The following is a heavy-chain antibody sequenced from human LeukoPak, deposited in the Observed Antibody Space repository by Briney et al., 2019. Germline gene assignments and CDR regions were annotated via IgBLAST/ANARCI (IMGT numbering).Heavy chain of an antibody. CDR1: DYTFASYG. D-gene: IGHD2-8*01. CDR2: INPNNGNT. J-gene: IGHJ5*02. V-gene: IGHV1-18*01. CDR3: ARDFTPPHCTTPNCPRGGWFDP. Sequence: ASVKVSRKAYDYTFASYGISWVPQAPGQGREWMGWINPNNGNTRYAENLQGRVTMTTDISTSTAYMELRSLRSDDTAIYYCARDFTPPHCTTPNCPRGGWFDPWGQGTLVTVSS.